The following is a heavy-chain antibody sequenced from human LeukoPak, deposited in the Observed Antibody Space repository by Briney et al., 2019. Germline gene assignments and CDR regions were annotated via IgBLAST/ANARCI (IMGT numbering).Heavy chain of an antibody. CDR1: GFTFSSYG. J-gene: IGHJ4*02. CDR3: AKDLGIVGATDSYY. V-gene: IGHV3-30*18. CDR2: ISYDGSNK. D-gene: IGHD1-26*01. Sequence: GGSLRLSCAASGFTFSSYGMHRVRQAPGKGLEWVAVISYDGSNKYYADSVKGRFTISRDNSKNTLYLQMNSLRAEDTAVYYCAKDLGIVGATDSYYWGQGTLVTVSS.